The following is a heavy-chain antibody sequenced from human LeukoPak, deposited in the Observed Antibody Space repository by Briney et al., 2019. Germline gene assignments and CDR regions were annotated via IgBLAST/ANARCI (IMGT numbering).Heavy chain of an antibody. J-gene: IGHJ5*02. CDR2: IYTSGST. CDR3: ASTTKYYYDSSGLNGWFDP. CDR1: GGSISSYY. V-gene: IGHV4-4*07. Sequence: SETLSLTCTVSGGSISSYYWSWIRQPAGKGLEWIGRIYTSGSTNYNPSLKSRVTMSVDTSKNQFSLKLSSVTAADTAVYYCASTTKYYYDSSGLNGWFDPWGQGTLVTVSS. D-gene: IGHD3-22*01.